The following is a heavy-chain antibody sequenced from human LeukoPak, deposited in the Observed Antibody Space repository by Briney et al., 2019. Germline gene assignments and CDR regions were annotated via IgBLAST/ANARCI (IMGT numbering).Heavy chain of an antibody. Sequence: PGGSLRLFCAASGFTFSSYGMHWVGQAPGKGLEWVAVISFVGSNKYYAESVKGRFTISRDNSKNPLYLQMNSLRAEDTAVYYCAKLGYCSGGSCQHDAFDIWGEGKMVTVSS. CDR2: ISFVGSNK. D-gene: IGHD2-15*01. CDR3: AKLGYCSGGSCQHDAFDI. J-gene: IGHJ3*02. CDR1: GFTFSSYG. V-gene: IGHV3-30*18.